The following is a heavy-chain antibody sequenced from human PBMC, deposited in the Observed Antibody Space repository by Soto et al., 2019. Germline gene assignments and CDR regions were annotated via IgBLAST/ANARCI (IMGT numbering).Heavy chain of an antibody. CDR2: ISGSGGST. J-gene: IGHJ4*02. D-gene: IGHD3-16*02. CDR3: AKDLALWSFGGVIANFDY. V-gene: IGHV3-23*01. Sequence: GGSLRLSCAASGFTFSSYAMSWVRQAPGKGLEWVSAISGSGGSTYYADSVKGRFTISRDNSKNTLYLQMNSLRAEDTAVYYCAKDLALWSFGGVIANFDYWGQGTLVTVSS. CDR1: GFTFSSYA.